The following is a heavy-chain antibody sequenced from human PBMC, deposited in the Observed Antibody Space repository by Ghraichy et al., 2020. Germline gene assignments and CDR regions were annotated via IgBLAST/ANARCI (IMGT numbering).Heavy chain of an antibody. CDR3: ARGHRSTRKYYYYGMDV. V-gene: IGHV3-53*01. CDR1: GFTVSSNY. J-gene: IGHJ6*02. D-gene: IGHD2-2*01. CDR2: IYSGGST. Sequence: LSLTCAASGFTVSSNYMSWVRQAPGKGLEWVSVIYSGGSTYYADSVKGRFTISRDNSKNTLYLQMNSLRAEDTAVYYCARGHRSTRKYYYYGMDVWGQGTTVTVSS.